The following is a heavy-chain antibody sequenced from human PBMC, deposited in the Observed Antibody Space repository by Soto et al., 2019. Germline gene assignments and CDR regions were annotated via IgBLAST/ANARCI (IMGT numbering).Heavy chain of an antibody. CDR1: GDSVTSHY. CDR3: ARKGAAASYAHYYMDV. J-gene: IGHJ6*03. Sequence: PSETLSLTCSFSGDSVTSHYLTWIRQSPEKGLEWIGYVYYTGFTNYNPSLESRVTISVDTSRNRFSLNLTSATAADTAVYYCARKGAAASYAHYYMDVWGRGTAVTVSS. V-gene: IGHV4-59*02. CDR2: VYYTGFT. D-gene: IGHD6-13*01.